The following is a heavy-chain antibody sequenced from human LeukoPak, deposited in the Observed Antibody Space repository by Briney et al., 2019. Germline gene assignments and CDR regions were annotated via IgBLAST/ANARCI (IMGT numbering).Heavy chain of an antibody. J-gene: IGHJ4*02. D-gene: IGHD3-9*01. CDR3: ARGYDILTGYYDY. Sequence: GGSLRLSCAASGFTVSSNYMSWVRQAPGKGLEWVSVIYSGGSTYYADSVKGRFTISRHNSKNTLYLQMNSLRAEDTAVYYCARGYDILTGYYDYWGQGTLVTVSS. CDR1: GFTVSSNY. V-gene: IGHV3-53*04. CDR2: IYSGGST.